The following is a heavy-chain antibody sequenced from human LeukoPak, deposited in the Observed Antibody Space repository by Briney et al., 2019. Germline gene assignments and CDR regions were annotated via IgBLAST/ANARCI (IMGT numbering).Heavy chain of an antibody. CDR2: IYYSGST. D-gene: IGHD3-22*01. J-gene: IGHJ4*02. CDR3: ARHGYYNSSGYYPLDY. CDR1: GGSIRSYY. Sequence: SETLSLTCTVSGGSIRSYYWSWIRQPPGKGLEWIGFIYYSGSTNYNPSLKSRVTISVDTSKNQFSLKLSSVTAADTAVYYCARHGYYNSSGYYPLDYWGQGTLVTVSS. V-gene: IGHV4-59*08.